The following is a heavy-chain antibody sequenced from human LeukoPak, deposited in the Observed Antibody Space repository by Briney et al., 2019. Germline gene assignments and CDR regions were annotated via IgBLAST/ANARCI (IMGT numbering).Heavy chain of an antibody. V-gene: IGHV3-23*01. CDR1: RFTFSSYA. J-gene: IGHJ5*02. Sequence: GGSLRLSCAASRFTFSSYAMSWVRQAPGKGLEWVSAISGSGGSTYYADSVKGRFTISRDNSKNTLYLQMNSLRAEDTAVYYCAKGGYCSGGTCYLGSFDPWGQGTLVTVSS. CDR3: AKGGYCSGGTCYLGSFDP. CDR2: ISGSGGST. D-gene: IGHD2-15*01.